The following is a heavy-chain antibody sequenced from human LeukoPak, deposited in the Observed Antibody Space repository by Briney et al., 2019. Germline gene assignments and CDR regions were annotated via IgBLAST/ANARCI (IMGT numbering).Heavy chain of an antibody. Sequence: GGSLRLSCAASGFTLSSYSMNWVRQAPGKGLEWGSYISGSSSTIYYADSVKGRFTISRDNGKNTLYLQMNSLRAEDTAVYYCARGSTYYDSSGQVPFDYWGQGTLVTVSS. CDR3: ARGSTYYDSSGQVPFDY. J-gene: IGHJ4*02. CDR2: ISGSSSTI. CDR1: GFTLSSYS. V-gene: IGHV3-48*01. D-gene: IGHD3-22*01.